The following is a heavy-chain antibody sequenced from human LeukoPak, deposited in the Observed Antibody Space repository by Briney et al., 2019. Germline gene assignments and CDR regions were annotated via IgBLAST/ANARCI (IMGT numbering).Heavy chain of an antibody. Sequence: PSETLSLTCTVSGASISTYYWSWIRQSPGKGLEWIGYLFSRGSPNYNPSLKRRVTISVDTSKNHFSLPLSSVTAADTAVYYCARLHPNPGEGAFDIWGQGTMVTVSS. V-gene: IGHV4-59*01. CDR1: GASISTYY. CDR2: LFSRGSP. J-gene: IGHJ3*02. CDR3: ARLHPNPGEGAFDI.